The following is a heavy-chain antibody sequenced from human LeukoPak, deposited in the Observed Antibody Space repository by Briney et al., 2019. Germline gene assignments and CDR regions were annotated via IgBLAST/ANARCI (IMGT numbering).Heavy chain of an antibody. CDR1: GDSISSGGHY. D-gene: IGHD1-1*01. J-gene: IGHJ4*02. Sequence: SETLSLTCTVSGDSISSGGHYWNWLRQRPGKGLEWIGYIFYTGSTYYNPSLKSRVTISVDTSKNQFSLKLSSVTAADTAVYYCARSPGIWNEYGRLEYWGQGALVTVSS. V-gene: IGHV4-31*03. CDR2: IFYTGST. CDR3: ARSPGIWNEYGRLEY.